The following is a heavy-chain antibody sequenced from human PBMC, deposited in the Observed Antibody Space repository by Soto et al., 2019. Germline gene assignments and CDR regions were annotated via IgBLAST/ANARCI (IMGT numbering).Heavy chain of an antibody. J-gene: IGHJ4*02. D-gene: IGHD3-22*01. CDR3: AKELVGYYYDSSGYELDY. CDR1: GFTFSSYA. CDR2: ISGSGGST. Sequence: PGGSLRLSCAASGFTFSSYAMSWVRQAPGKGLEWDSAISGSGGSTYYADSVKGRFTISRDNSKDTLYLEMNSLRAKDTAVYYCAKELVGYYYDSSGYELDYWGQGTLATVSS. V-gene: IGHV3-23*01.